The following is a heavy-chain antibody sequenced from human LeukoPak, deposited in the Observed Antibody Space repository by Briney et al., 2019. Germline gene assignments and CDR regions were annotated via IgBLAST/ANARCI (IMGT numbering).Heavy chain of an antibody. V-gene: IGHV3-9*01. CDR3: AKGGRFGIVVVPAAEYFQH. CDR1: GFTFDDYA. J-gene: IGHJ1*01. D-gene: IGHD2-2*01. Sequence: GGSLRLSCAASGFTFDDYAMHWVRQAPGKGLEWVSGISWNSGSIGYADSVKGRFTISRDNAKNSLYPQMNSLRAEDTALYYCAKGGRFGIVVVPAAEYFQHWGQGTLVTVSS. CDR2: ISWNSGSI.